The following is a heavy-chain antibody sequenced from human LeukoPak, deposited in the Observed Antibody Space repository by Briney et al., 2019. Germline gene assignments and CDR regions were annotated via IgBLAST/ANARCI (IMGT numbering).Heavy chain of an antibody. D-gene: IGHD1-26*01. CDR1: GYSFSSYW. J-gene: IGHJ5*02. Sequence: GESLKISCKGSGYSFSSYWIGWVRQMPGKGLEWMGIIYPGDSDTRYTPSFQGQVTISADKSTSIAYLQWRSLKASDTATYYCARHGMKSSESWFDPWGQGTLVTVSS. V-gene: IGHV5-51*01. CDR2: IYPGDSDT. CDR3: ARHGMKSSESWFDP.